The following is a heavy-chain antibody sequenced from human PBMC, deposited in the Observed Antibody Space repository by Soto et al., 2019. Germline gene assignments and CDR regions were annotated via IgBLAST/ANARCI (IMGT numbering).Heavy chain of an antibody. CDR2: TYYRSKWYN. CDR3: ARGYGLGYDFWSGYYYDYYGMDV. CDR1: GDIVSSNSAA. Sequence: SQTLSLTCAISGDIVSSNSAAWNWIRQSPSRGLEWLGRTYYRSKWYNDYAVSVKSRITINPDTSKNQFSLQLNSVTPEDTAVYYCARGYGLGYDFWSGYYYDYYGMDVWGRGTTVTVSS. V-gene: IGHV6-1*01. J-gene: IGHJ6*02. D-gene: IGHD3-3*01.